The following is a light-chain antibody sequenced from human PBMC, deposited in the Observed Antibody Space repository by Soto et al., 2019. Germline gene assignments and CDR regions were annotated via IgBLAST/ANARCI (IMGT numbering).Light chain of an antibody. V-gene: IGKV3D-15*01. CDR2: GAS. CDR1: QSVSNN. J-gene: IGKJ3*01. CDR3: QQYNNWPPFT. Sequence: EIVLTQSPGTLSLSPGERATLSCRASQSVSNNYLAWYQQKPDQAPRLLIYGASNRATGIPDRFSGSGSGTEFTLTISSLQSEDFAVYYCQQYNNWPPFTFGPGTKGDIK.